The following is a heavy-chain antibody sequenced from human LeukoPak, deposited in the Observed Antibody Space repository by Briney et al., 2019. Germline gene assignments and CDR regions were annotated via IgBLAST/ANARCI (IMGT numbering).Heavy chain of an antibody. CDR3: ARRDSGGWFHYNWFDP. Sequence: SETLSLTCAVSGDSISSRHYYWAWIRQPPGKGLEWIGNVYYSGTTHYNPSLQSRVTISVDTSKNQFSLKVNSVTAADTAMYHCARRDSGGWFHYNWFDPWGQGTLVTVSS. CDR1: GDSISSRHYY. V-gene: IGHV4-39*01. D-gene: IGHD2-15*01. CDR2: VYYSGTT. J-gene: IGHJ5*02.